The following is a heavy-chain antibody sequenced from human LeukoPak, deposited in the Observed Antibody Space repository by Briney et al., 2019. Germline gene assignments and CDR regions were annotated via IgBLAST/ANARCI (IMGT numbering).Heavy chain of an antibody. Sequence: ASVKVSCKASGYTFTNYGINWVRQAPGQGLEWMGWISAYNGNTNYAQKLQGRVTVTIDTSTNTGYMELRSLRPDDTAVYYCARRLTDSGGYYPYYYYGMDVWGQGTTVTVSS. V-gene: IGHV1-18*01. D-gene: IGHD3-22*01. CDR1: GYTFTNYG. CDR2: ISAYNGNT. J-gene: IGHJ6*02. CDR3: ARRLTDSGGYYPYYYYGMDV.